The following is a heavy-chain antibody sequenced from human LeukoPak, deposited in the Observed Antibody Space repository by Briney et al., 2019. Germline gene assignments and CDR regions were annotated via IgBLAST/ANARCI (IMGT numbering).Heavy chain of an antibody. CDR1: GGSISSYY. CDR3: AGHHSDIVVVVAATGAFDI. J-gene: IGHJ3*02. D-gene: IGHD2-15*01. V-gene: IGHV4-59*08. Sequence: SETLSLTCTVSGGSISSYYWSWIRQPPGKGLEWIGYIYYSGSTNYNPSLKSRVTISVDTSKNQFSLKLSSVTAADTAVYYCAGHHSDIVVVVAATGAFDIWGQGTMVTVSS. CDR2: IYYSGST.